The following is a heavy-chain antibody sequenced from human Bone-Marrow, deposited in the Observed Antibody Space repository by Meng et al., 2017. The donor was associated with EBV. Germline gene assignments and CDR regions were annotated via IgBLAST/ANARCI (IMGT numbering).Heavy chain of an antibody. Sequence: EVQLVESXXGLVQXGGSLRLSXSASGFTFSSYAMSWVRQAPGKGLEWVSAISGSGGSTYYADSVKGRFTISRDNSKNTLYLQMNSLRAEDTAVYYCAKSVGTTVVTPFDYWGHGTLVTVSS. CDR1: GFTFSSYA. CDR2: ISGSGGST. J-gene: IGHJ4*01. V-gene: IGHV3-23*04. D-gene: IGHD4-23*01. CDR3: AKSVGTTVVTPFDY.